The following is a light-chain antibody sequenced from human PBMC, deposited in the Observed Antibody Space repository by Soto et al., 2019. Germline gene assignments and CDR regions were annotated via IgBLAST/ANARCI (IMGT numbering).Light chain of an antibody. CDR3: QGWDSTADVV. Sequence: SYELTQPLSVSVALGQTARITCGGSNIGSKNVHWYQQKPGQAPVMVLYRDTSRPSGIPERFSGSNSGNTASLTISRAQAGDEADYYCQGWDSTADVVFGGGTKLTVL. CDR2: RDT. V-gene: IGLV3-9*01. J-gene: IGLJ2*01. CDR1: NIGSKN.